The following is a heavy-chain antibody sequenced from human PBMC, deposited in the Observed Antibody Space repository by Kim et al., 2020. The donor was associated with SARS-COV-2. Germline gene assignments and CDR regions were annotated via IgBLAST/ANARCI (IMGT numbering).Heavy chain of an antibody. CDR2: IYYSGST. CDR1: GGSISSSSYY. CDR3: ARHRCSSTSCYYYYYGMDV. J-gene: IGHJ6*02. Sequence: SETLSLTCTVSGGSISSSSYYWGWIRQPPGKGLEWIGSIYYSGSTYYNPSLKSRVTISVDTSKNQFSLKLSSVTAADTAVYYCARHRCSSTSCYYYYYGMDVWGQGTTVTVSS. D-gene: IGHD2-2*01. V-gene: IGHV4-39*01.